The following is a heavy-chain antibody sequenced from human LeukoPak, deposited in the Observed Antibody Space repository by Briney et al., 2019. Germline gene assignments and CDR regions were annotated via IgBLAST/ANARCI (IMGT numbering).Heavy chain of an antibody. Sequence: ASVKVSCKVSGYTLTELSMHWVRQAPGKGLEWMGGFDPEDGETIYAQKFQGRVTITADKSTSTAYMELSSLRSEDTAVYYCARAQGLVGELFPYYYYYGMDVWGQGTTVTVSS. V-gene: IGHV1-24*01. CDR1: GYTLTELS. D-gene: IGHD3-10*01. CDR2: FDPEDGET. J-gene: IGHJ6*02. CDR3: ARAQGLVGELFPYYYYYGMDV.